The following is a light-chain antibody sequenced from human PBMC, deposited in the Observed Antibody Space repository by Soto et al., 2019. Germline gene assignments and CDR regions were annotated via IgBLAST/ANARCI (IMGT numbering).Light chain of an antibody. CDR1: TSDFGFYNY. V-gene: IGLV2-14*01. J-gene: IGLJ1*01. CDR2: EVT. Sequence: QSVLTQPASVSGSPGQSSTISCTGTTSDFGFYNYVSWYQHHPGKAPKLLIYEVTNRHSGVSNRFSGSKSGNTASPTISGLQAEDEADYYCSSYTSSTDYVFGTGTKVTVL. CDR3: SSYTSSTDYV.